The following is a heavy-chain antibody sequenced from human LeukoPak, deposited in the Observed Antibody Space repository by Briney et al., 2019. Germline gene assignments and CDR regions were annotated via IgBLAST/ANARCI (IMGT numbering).Heavy chain of an antibody. Sequence: PSETLSLTCTVSGVSVSSGRYYWSWIRQPPGKGLEWFGYIYHSGSTNYNPSLKSRVTMSVDTSKNQFSLKLSSVTAADTVVYYCARVSSGWYTHFDYWGQGTLVTVSS. CDR2: IYHSGST. V-gene: IGHV4-61*01. CDR3: ARVSSGWYTHFDY. D-gene: IGHD6-19*01. CDR1: GVSVSSGRYY. J-gene: IGHJ4*02.